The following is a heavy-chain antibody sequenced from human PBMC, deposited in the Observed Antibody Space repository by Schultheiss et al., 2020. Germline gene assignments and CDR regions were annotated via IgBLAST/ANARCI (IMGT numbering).Heavy chain of an antibody. CDR3: ARGFGIVVDTYYFDY. V-gene: IGHV3-21*01. D-gene: IGHD3-22*01. CDR1: GFTFSSYS. Sequence: GESLKISCAASGFTFSSYSMNWVRQAPGKGLEWVSSISSSSSYIYYADSVKGRFTISRDNAKNSLYLQMNSLRAEDTAVYYCARGFGIVVDTYYFDYWGQGTLVTVSS. CDR2: ISSSSSYI. J-gene: IGHJ4*02.